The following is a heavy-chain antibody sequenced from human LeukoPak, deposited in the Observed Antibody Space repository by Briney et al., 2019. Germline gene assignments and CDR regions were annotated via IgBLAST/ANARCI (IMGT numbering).Heavy chain of an antibody. CDR1: GFTFSSYA. J-gene: IGHJ4*02. Sequence: GGSLRLSCAASGFTFSSYAMHWVRQAPGKGLEWVAVISYDGSNKYYADSVKGRFTISRDNSKNTLYLQMNSLRAEDTAVYYCARDSVGATNYFDYWGQGTLVTVSS. V-gene: IGHV3-30-3*01. D-gene: IGHD1-26*01. CDR3: ARDSVGATNYFDY. CDR2: ISYDGSNK.